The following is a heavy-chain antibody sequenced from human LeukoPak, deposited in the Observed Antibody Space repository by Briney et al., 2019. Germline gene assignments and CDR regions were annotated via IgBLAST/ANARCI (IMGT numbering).Heavy chain of an antibody. J-gene: IGHJ3*02. CDR1: GFTFNSHT. CDR2: ISGTSTYI. Sequence: TGGSLRLSCAASGFTFNSHTMNWVRQAPGKGLERVSSISGTSTYIYYADSVKGRFTISRDNAENSLYLQMNSLRAEDTAVYYCARGYSESSGRYAFHIWGQGTMVTVSS. CDR3: ARGYSESSGRYAFHI. D-gene: IGHD3-22*01. V-gene: IGHV3-21*01.